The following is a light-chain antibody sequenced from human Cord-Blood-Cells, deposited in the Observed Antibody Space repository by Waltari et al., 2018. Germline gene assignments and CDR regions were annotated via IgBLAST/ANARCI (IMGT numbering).Light chain of an antibody. V-gene: IGKV1-5*01. CDR1: QSISSW. CDR3: QQYNSYSPYT. CDR2: DAS. J-gene: IGKJ2*01. Sequence: DIQMTQSPSTLSASVGARVTITCRASQSISSWLPWYQQKPGKAPKLLIYDASSLESGVTSRFSGSGSGTEFALTISSLQPDDCATYYCQQYNSYSPYTFGQGTKLDIK.